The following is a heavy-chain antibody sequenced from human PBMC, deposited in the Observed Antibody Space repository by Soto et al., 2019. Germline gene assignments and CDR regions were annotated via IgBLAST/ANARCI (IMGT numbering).Heavy chain of an antibody. CDR3: ARLVGFEAFDY. CDR1: GGSISSSSYY. D-gene: IGHD2-2*03. J-gene: IGHJ4*02. CDR2: IYYSGST. V-gene: IGHV4-39*01. Sequence: SETLSLTCTVSGGSISSSSYYWGWIRQPPGKGLEWFGGIYYSGSTYYNPSLKSRVTISVDTSKNQFSLKLSSVTAADTAVYYCARLVGFEAFDYWGQGTLVTVSS.